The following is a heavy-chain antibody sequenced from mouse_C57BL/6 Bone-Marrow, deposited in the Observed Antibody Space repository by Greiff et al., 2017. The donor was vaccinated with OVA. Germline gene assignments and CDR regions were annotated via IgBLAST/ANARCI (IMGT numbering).Heavy chain of an antibody. V-gene: IGHV5-16*01. CDR2: INYDGSST. CDR1: GFTFSDYY. Sequence: EVKLVESEGGLVQPGSSMKLSCTASGFTFSDYYMAWVRQVPEKGLEWVANINYDGSSTYYLDSLKSRFIISRDNAKNILYLQMSSLKSEDTATYYCARVGGSSYLGYYFDYWGQGTTLTVSS. J-gene: IGHJ2*01. D-gene: IGHD1-1*01. CDR3: ARVGGSSYLGYYFDY.